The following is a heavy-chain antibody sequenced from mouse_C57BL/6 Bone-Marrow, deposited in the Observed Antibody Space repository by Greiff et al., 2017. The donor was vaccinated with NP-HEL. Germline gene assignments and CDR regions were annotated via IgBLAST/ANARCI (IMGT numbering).Heavy chain of an antibody. J-gene: IGHJ3*01. V-gene: IGHV1-55*01. CDR1: GYTFTSYW. Sequence: QVQLQQPGAELVKPGASVKMSCKASGYTFTSYWITWVKQRPGQGLEWIGDIYPGSGSTNYTEKFKSKATLTVDTSSSTAYMQLSSLTSEDSAVYYCALYYSNPAWFAYWGQGTLVTVSA. CDR3: ALYYSNPAWFAY. D-gene: IGHD2-5*01. CDR2: IYPGSGST.